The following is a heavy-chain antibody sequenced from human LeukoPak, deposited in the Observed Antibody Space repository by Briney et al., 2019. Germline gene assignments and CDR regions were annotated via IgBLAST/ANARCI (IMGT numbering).Heavy chain of an antibody. CDR1: GYTFTSNY. Sequence: GASVKVSCKAFGYTFTSNYMHWVRQAPGQGPEWMGVISPSGGSTTYAQKFQGRVTLTRDMSTSPDYLELSSLRSEDTAVYYCARDNSVRDEAWWFNRWGQGTMV. V-gene: IGHV1-46*01. CDR2: ISPSGGST. D-gene: IGHD5-24*01. J-gene: IGHJ5*02. CDR3: ARDNSVRDEAWWFNR.